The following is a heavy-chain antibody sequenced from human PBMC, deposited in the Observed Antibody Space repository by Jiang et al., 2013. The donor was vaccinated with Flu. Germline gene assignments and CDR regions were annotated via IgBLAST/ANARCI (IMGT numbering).Heavy chain of an antibody. D-gene: IGHD3-10*01. V-gene: IGHV4-39*07. J-gene: IGHJ4*02. CDR3: ASQHWDHGSGSYYMNY. CDR2: IYYSGKN. Sequence: GLVKPSETLSLSCTVSGGSIISDNSYWGWIRQPPGKGLEWIGSIYYSGKNYYNPSLKSRVTISVDMSKKQFSLRLSSVTAADTAVYYCASQHWDHGSGSYYMNYWGQGTLVTVSS. CDR1: GGSIISDNSY.